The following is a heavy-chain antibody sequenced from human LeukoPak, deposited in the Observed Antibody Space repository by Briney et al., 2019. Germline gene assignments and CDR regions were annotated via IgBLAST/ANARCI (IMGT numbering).Heavy chain of an antibody. CDR1: GYTFTGYY. J-gene: IGHJ6*02. CDR3: ARDSRYFDWLLPPRYGMDV. D-gene: IGHD3-9*01. Sequence: ASVKVSCKASGYTFTGYYMHWVRQAPGQGLEWMGWISAYNGNTNYAQKLQGRVTMTTDTSTSTAYMELRSLRSDDTAVYYCARDSRYFDWLLPPRYGMDVWGQGTTVTVSS. CDR2: ISAYNGNT. V-gene: IGHV1-18*04.